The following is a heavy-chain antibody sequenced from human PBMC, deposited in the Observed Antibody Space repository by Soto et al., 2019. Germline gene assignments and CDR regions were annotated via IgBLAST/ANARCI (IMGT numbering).Heavy chain of an antibody. D-gene: IGHD3-3*01. V-gene: IGHV3-43*01. CDR3: AKDPGENDFSRGFFDS. Sequence: PGGSLRLSCAASGFTFDDYTMHWVRQAPGRGLEWVSLVSWEGITTYYADSVKGRFTISRDNSKNSLFLEMTSLRSDDTAFYYCAKDPGENDFSRGFFDSWGQGTLVTVSS. J-gene: IGHJ4*02. CDR1: GFTFDDYT. CDR2: VSWEGITT.